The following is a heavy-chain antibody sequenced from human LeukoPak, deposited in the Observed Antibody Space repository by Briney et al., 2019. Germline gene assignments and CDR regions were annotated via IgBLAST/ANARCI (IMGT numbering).Heavy chain of an antibody. CDR1: GYTFTTYY. Sequence: GASVKVSCKASGYTFTTYYIHWVRQAPGQGLEWMGIINPSGGSTSYAQKFQGRVTMTRDTSTSTVYMELSSLRSEDTAVYYCARDGRDGYNFGYWGQGTLVTVSS. CDR2: INPSGGST. J-gene: IGHJ4*02. D-gene: IGHD5-24*01. CDR3: ARDGRDGYNFGY. V-gene: IGHV1-46*01.